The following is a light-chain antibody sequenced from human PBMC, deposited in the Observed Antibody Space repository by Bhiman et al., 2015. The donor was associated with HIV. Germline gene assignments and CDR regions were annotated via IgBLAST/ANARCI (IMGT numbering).Light chain of an antibody. CDR1: GPNIGSNV. Sequence: QLVLTQPPSASGTPGQTVTISCSGGGPNIGSNVVNWFQQFPGAAPKLLIYRNDQRPSGVPDRFSGSKSGASASLAISGLQVEDETYYYCAAWDDSLKGVVFGGGTKLTVL. J-gene: IGLJ2*01. V-gene: IGLV1-44*01. CDR3: AAWDDSLKGVV. CDR2: RND.